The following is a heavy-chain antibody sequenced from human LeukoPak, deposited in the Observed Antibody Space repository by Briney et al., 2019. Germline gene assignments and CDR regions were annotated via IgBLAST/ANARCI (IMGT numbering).Heavy chain of an antibody. CDR3: ARPQQPYYYYYGMDV. CDR1: GFTFSSYA. V-gene: IGHV3-23*01. Sequence: GGSLRLSCAASGFTFSSYAMSWVRQAPGKGLEWVSAISGSGGSTYYADAGKGRFTISRDNSKNTLYLQMNSLRADDTAVYYCARPQQPYYYYYGMDVWGQGTTVTVSS. D-gene: IGHD5-18*01. CDR2: ISGSGGST. J-gene: IGHJ6*02.